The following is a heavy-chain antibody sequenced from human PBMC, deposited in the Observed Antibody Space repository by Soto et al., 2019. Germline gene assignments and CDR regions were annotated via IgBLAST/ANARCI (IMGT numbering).Heavy chain of an antibody. CDR3: VRGGGKDPFEY. CDR1: GASISYGGYS. CDR2: ITPLENT. J-gene: IGHJ4*02. D-gene: IGHD2-15*01. Sequence: QLRLQESGAGVVKTSESLSLTSTVFGASISYGGYSWSWIRQSPGRGLEWIGHITPLENTYFNPSFKSRVSMSIDRTKNHFSLKVASMTAADKGRSFCVRGGGKDPFEYWGQGILVTVSS. V-gene: IGHV4-30-2*06.